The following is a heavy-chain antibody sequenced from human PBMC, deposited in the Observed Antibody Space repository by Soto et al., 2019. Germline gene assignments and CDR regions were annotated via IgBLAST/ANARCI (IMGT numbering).Heavy chain of an antibody. D-gene: IGHD2-2*01. V-gene: IGHV3-23*01. J-gene: IGHJ4*02. CDR1: GFTFSSYA. CDR2: ISGSGGST. CDR3: AKLNGPDCSSTSCPTHFDY. Sequence: GGSLRLSCAASGFTFSSYAMSWVRQAPGKGLEWVSAISGSGGSTYYADSVKGRFTISRDNSKNTLYLQMNSLRAEDTAVYYCAKLNGPDCSSTSCPTHFDYWRQGTLATVSS.